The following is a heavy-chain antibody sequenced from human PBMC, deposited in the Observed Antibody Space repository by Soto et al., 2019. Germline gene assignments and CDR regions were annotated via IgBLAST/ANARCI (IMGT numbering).Heavy chain of an antibody. CDR2: ISYDGSNK. Sequence: QVQLVESGGGVVQPGRSLRLSCAASGFTFSSYAMHWVRQAPGKGLEWVAVISYDGSNKYYADSVKGRFTISRDNSKNTLYLQMNSLRADDTAVYYCARVYSNYYYYYGMDVWGQGTTVTVSS. V-gene: IGHV3-30-3*01. J-gene: IGHJ6*02. D-gene: IGHD4-4*01. CDR1: GFTFSSYA. CDR3: ARVYSNYYYYYGMDV.